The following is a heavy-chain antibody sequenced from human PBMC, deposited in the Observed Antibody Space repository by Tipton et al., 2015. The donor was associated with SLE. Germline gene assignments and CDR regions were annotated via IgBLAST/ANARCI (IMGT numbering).Heavy chain of an antibody. CDR2: ISSSGSTI. Sequence: SLRLSCAASGFTFSSYEMNWVRQAPGKGLEWVSYISSSGSTIYYADSVKGRFTISRDNSKNTLYLQMNSLRAEDTAVYYCARVGGRYAFDIWGQGTMVTVSS. D-gene: IGHD2-15*01. CDR3: ARVGGRYAFDI. CDR1: GFTFSSYE. V-gene: IGHV3-48*03. J-gene: IGHJ3*02.